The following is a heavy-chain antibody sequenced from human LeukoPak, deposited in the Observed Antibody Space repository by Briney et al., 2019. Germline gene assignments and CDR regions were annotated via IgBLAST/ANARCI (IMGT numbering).Heavy chain of an antibody. CDR2: IPYDGSNK. CDR3: AKDGYSSSWNNFDY. Sequence: QAGGSLRLSCAASGFTFSSYGMHWVRQAPGKGLEWVTFIPYDGSNKYYADSVKGRFTISRDNSKNTLYLQMNSLRAEDSAVYYCAKDGYSSSWNNFDYWGQGTLVTVSS. J-gene: IGHJ4*02. CDR1: GFTFSSYG. D-gene: IGHD6-13*01. V-gene: IGHV3-30*02.